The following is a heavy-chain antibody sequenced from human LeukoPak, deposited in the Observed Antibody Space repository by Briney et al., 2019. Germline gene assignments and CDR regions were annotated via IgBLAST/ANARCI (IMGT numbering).Heavy chain of an antibody. V-gene: IGHV1-69*04. J-gene: IGHJ4*02. D-gene: IGHD3-22*01. CDR1: GGTFISYA. CDR2: IIPILGIA. Sequence: GASVKVSCKASGGTFISYAISWVRQAPGQGLEWMGRIIPILGIANYAQKFQGRVTITADKSTSTAYMELSSLRSEDTAVYYCARGPEGGSGYCAYWGQGTLVTVSS. CDR3: ARGPEGGSGYCAY.